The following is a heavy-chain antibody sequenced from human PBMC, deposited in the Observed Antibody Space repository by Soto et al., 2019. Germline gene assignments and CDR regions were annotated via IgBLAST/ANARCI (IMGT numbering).Heavy chain of an antibody. Sequence: LSLTCTVSGDSIRSGGYYWTWIRQHPGKGLEWIGCIYYSGATYYNPSLKSRVTMSVDTSKKQFSLKLSSVTAADTAVYYCARTKDYSSSLDYWGRGTLVTVSS. D-gene: IGHD6-6*01. CDR1: GDSIRSGGYY. CDR3: ARTKDYSSSLDY. J-gene: IGHJ4*02. V-gene: IGHV4-31*03. CDR2: IYYSGAT.